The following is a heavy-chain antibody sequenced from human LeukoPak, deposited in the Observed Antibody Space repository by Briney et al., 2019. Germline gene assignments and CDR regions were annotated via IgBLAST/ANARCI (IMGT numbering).Heavy chain of an antibody. CDR2: IKSKSNNYAT. J-gene: IGHJ4*02. CDR1: GFTFSGSA. D-gene: IGHD2-21*01. V-gene: IGHV3-73*01. CDR3: TRLYCGGGYCYYFDY. Sequence: GGSLRLSCAASGFTFSGSAMHWVRQASGKGLEWVGRIKSKSNNYATAYAASVNGRFNISRDDSKNMVYLQMNSLKTEDTAVYYCTRLYCGGGYCYYFDYWGQGTLVTVSS.